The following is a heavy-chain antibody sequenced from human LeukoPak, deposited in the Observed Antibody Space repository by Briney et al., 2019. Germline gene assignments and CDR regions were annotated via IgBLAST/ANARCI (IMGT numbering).Heavy chain of an antibody. CDR1: GYSFTSYR. Sequence: GESLKISCKGSGYSFTSYRIGWVRQMPGKGLEWMGIIYPGDSDTRYSPSFQGQVTISADKSISTAYLQWSSLKASDTAMYYCARSYYDFWSGYRDYYYYGMDVWGQGTTVTVSS. D-gene: IGHD3-3*01. CDR2: IYPGDSDT. CDR3: ARSYYDFWSGYRDYYYYGMDV. J-gene: IGHJ6*02. V-gene: IGHV5-51*01.